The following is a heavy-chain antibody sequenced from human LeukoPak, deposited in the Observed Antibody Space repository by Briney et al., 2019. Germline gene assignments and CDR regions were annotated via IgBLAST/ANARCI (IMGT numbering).Heavy chain of an antibody. CDR1: GFTFSGYW. D-gene: IGHD2-15*01. CDR2: MKGSEE. V-gene: IGHV3-7*01. CDR3: TRWARYCSVGSCYSWFDP. Sequence: GGSLRLSCAASGFTFSGYWMSWVRQAPGKGLEWVAKMKGSEEYYVDSVKGRFTISRDNAKNSLYLQMNSLRVDDTAVYYCTRWARYCSVGSCYSWFDPWGQGTLVTVSS. J-gene: IGHJ5*02.